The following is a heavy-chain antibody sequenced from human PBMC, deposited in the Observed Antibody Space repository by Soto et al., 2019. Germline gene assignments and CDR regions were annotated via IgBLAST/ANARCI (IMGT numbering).Heavy chain of an antibody. CDR3: VRGGPGDQTYFRYRMDV. Sequence: EVQLVESGGGLVQPGGSLRLSCAASGFTFSSYSMNWVRQAPGKGLQWISYISSSSNTIYYADSVKGRFTISRDYAKNSMVLQMNSLADEDTAVYYCVRGGPGDQTYFRYRMDVWGPGTQVTVSS. CDR1: GFTFSSYS. D-gene: IGHD7-27*01. CDR2: ISSSSNTI. J-gene: IGHJ6*02. V-gene: IGHV3-48*02.